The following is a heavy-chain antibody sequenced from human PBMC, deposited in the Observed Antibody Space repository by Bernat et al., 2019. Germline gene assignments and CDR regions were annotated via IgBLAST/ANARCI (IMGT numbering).Heavy chain of an antibody. Sequence: EVQLAESGGGLVKPGGSLRLSCAASGFTFRSYSMNWVRQAPGKGLEWVSSISSSGSYIYDADSVKGRFTISRDNAKNSLYLQMNSLRAEDTAVYYCARDRGEWINYFDYWGQGTLVTVSS. CDR2: ISSSGSYI. V-gene: IGHV3-21*01. J-gene: IGHJ4*02. CDR1: GFTFRSYS. D-gene: IGHD5-12*01. CDR3: ARDRGEWINYFDY.